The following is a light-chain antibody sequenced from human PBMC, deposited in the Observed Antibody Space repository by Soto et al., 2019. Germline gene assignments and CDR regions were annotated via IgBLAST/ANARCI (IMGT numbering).Light chain of an antibody. J-gene: IGLJ1*01. V-gene: IGLV3-21*04. CDR2: YDS. Sequence: YELTQSPSVSVAPEKTATITCGGNNIGNKRVHWYRQKPGQAPVLLISYDSDRPSGIPERFSGSNSGNTATLTISRVEAGDEADYYCQVWDIMTDNYVFGSGTKLTVL. CDR3: QVWDIMTDNYV. CDR1: NIGNKR.